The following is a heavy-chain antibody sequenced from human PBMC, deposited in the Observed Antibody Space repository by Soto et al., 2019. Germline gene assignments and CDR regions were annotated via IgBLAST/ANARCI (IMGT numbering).Heavy chain of an antibody. CDR2: TYYRSKWYN. CDR1: GDSVSSNSAA. CDR3: ARARFQDGSRRGYYYFYMDV. J-gene: IGHJ6*03. D-gene: IGHD6-13*01. Sequence: SQTLSLTCAISGDSVSSNSAAWNWIRQSPSRGLELLGRTYYRSKWYNDYAVSVKSRITINPDTSKNQFSLQLNSVTPEDTAVYYCARARFQDGSRRGYYYFYMDVWGKWTTVTV. V-gene: IGHV6-1*01.